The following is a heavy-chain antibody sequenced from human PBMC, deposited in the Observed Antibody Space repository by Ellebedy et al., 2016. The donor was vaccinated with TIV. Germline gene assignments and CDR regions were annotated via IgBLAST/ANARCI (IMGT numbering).Heavy chain of an antibody. CDR3: AGDSTDYCDNDCYDYFDN. V-gene: IGHV3-21*01. Sequence: GESLKISCVASGFTFSDHSMSWVRQAPGRGLEWVSSISNTSAYADYGDSVKGRFTVSRDNAKNSLYLQMNSLRSEDTAVYYCAGDSTDYCDNDCYDYFDNWGQGTLVTVSS. CDR1: GFTFSDHS. CDR2: ISNTSAYA. D-gene: IGHD4-17*01. J-gene: IGHJ4*02.